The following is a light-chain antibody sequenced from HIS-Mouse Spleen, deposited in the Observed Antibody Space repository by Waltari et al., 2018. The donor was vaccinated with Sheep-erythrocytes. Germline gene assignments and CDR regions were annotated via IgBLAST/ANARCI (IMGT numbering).Light chain of an antibody. CDR1: QSVSSY. J-gene: IGKJ2*01. V-gene: IGKV3-11*01. Sequence: EIVLTQSPATLSLSPGERATLSCRASQSVSSYLAWYQQKPGQAPRLLLYDAANRATGIPARFSGRGSGTDFTLTISSLEPEDFAVYYCQQRSNWYTFGQGTKLEIK. CDR2: DAA. CDR3: QQRSNWYT.